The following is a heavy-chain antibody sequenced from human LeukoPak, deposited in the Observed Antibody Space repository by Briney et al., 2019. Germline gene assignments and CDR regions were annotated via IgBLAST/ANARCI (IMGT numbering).Heavy chain of an antibody. CDR2: MNLYSGDT. Sequence: ASVTVSCKASGYSFTSYDINWVRQAAGQGLERMGWMNLYSGDTDYARKFQGRITMTRDTSMTTVFMELSSLRSDDTAIYFCARHLRNTPMIILAYWGQGTQVTVSS. J-gene: IGHJ4*02. CDR3: ARHLRNTPMIILAY. V-gene: IGHV1-8*01. D-gene: IGHD5-18*01. CDR1: GYSFTSYD.